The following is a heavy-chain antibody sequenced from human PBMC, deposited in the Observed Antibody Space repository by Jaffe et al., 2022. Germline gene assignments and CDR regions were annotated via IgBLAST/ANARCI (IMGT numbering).Heavy chain of an antibody. CDR2: IYHSGNT. Sequence: QVQLQESGPGLVKPSETLSLTCAVSGYSISSGYYWGWIRQPPGKGLEWIGSIYHSGNTNYNPSLKSRVTISVDTSKNQFSLKLSSVTAADTAVYYCARGGSYYDSTGYYDPMALDYWGQGTLVTVSS. V-gene: IGHV4-38-2*01. J-gene: IGHJ4*02. CDR3: ARGGSYYDSTGYYDPMALDY. D-gene: IGHD3-22*01. CDR1: GYSISSGYY.